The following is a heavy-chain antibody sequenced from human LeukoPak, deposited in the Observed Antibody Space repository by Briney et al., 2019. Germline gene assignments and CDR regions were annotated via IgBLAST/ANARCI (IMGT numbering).Heavy chain of an antibody. D-gene: IGHD6-19*01. CDR1: GFTFSSYG. V-gene: IGHV3-23*01. J-gene: IGHJ4*02. CDR3: ARYNNGWPVDY. Sequence: GGSLRLSCAASGFTFSSYGMTWVRQAPGKGLEWVLAISGSGGSTYYADSVKGRFTISRDSSKNTLYLQMNNLRAEDTAVYYCARYNNGWPVDYWGQGTLVTVSS. CDR2: ISGSGGST.